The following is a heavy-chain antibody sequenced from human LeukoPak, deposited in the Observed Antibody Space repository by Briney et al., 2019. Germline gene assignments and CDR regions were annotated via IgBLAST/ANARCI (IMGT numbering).Heavy chain of an antibody. J-gene: IGHJ4*02. D-gene: IGHD2-15*01. CDR1: GYSFTSYW. CDR3: ARQVSGYCSGGSCYSAHDFDY. CDR2: IYPGDSDT. Sequence: GESLKISCKGSGYSFTSYWIGWVRQMPGKGLEWMGIIYPGDSDTRYSPYFQGQVTISADKSISTAYLQWSSLKASDTAMYYCARQVSGYCSGGSCYSAHDFDYWGQGTLVTVSS. V-gene: IGHV5-51*01.